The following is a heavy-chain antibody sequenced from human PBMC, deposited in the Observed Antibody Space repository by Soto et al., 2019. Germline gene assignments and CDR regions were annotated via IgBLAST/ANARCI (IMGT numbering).Heavy chain of an antibody. V-gene: IGHV4-59*08. J-gene: IGHJ4*02. CDR3: ARQYSGYAAEFDY. Sequence: PSETLSLTCTVSGGSISSYYWSWIRQPPGKGLEWIGYIYYGGSTNYNPSLKSRVTISVDTSKNQFSLKLSSVTAADTAVYYCARQYSGYAAEFDYWGQGTLVTVSS. D-gene: IGHD5-12*01. CDR1: GGSISSYY. CDR2: IYYGGST.